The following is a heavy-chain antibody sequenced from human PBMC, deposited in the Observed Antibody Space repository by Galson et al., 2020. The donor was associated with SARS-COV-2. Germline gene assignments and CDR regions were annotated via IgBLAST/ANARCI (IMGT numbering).Heavy chain of an antibody. Sequence: ASETLSLTCTVSGGSISTYYWSWIRQPPGKGLEWIGYTYYTGSTNYNPSLKSRVTISVDTSNNQFSMKLSSVTAEDTAVYYCARGANSGTLTYWFDPWGQGTLVTVSS. CDR1: GGSISTYY. D-gene: IGHD3-10*01. J-gene: IGHJ5*02. CDR3: ARGANSGTLTYWFDP. CDR2: TYYTGST. V-gene: IGHV4-59*01.